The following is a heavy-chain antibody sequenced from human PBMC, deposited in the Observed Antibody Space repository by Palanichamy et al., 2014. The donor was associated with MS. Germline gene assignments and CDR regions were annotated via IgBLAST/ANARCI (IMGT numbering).Heavy chain of an antibody. CDR1: GFSFNNHA. Sequence: EVQLLESGGGLVQPGGSLRLSCAASGFSFNNHAMSWVRQAPGKGLEWLSMISGSGSSTFDADSVKGRFTISRDNSKNTLYLQVNSLRAEDTAIYYCAKHNPPYYFGSGSYCDSWGQGTLVTVSS. CDR3: AKHNPPYYFGSGSYCDS. D-gene: IGHD3-10*01. CDR2: ISGSGSST. J-gene: IGHJ5*01. V-gene: IGHV3-23*01.